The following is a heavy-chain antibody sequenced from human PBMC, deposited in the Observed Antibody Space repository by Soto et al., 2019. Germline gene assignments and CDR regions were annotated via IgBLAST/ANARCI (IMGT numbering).Heavy chain of an antibody. Sequence: GGSLRLSCAASGFTFDDYAMNWVRQAPGKGLEWVSGISWNSDSIGYADSVQGRFTISRENAKNSLYLQMNSLRAEDTALYYLSKDAGLEIATINCYFDLWGRGTLVTVSS. CDR1: GFTFDDYA. CDR2: ISWNSDSI. V-gene: IGHV3-9*01. D-gene: IGHD2-21*01. CDR3: SKDAGLEIATINCYFDL. J-gene: IGHJ2*01.